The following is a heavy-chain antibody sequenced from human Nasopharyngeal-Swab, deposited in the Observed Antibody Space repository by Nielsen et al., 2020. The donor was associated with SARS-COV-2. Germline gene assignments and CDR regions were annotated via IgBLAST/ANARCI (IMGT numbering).Heavy chain of an antibody. Sequence: GESLKISCAASGFTFSSYSMNWVRQAPGKGLEWVSSISRSSSYIYYADSVKGRFTISRDNAKNSLYLQMNSLRAEDTAVYYCARGIGRPLRSPLDYWGQGTLVTVSS. V-gene: IGHV3-21*01. CDR1: GFTFSSYS. D-gene: IGHD2-15*01. CDR2: ISRSSSYI. CDR3: ARGIGRPLRSPLDY. J-gene: IGHJ4*02.